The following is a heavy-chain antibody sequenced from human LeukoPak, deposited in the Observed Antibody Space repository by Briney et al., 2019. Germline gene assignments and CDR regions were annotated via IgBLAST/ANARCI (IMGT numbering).Heavy chain of an antibody. J-gene: IGHJ6*03. CDR3: ARDWEDSSSTYYYYYMDV. V-gene: IGHV4-4*07. CDR2: IYTSGST. Sequence: SETLSLTCTVSGGSISSYYWSWIRQPAGKGLEWIGRIYTSGSTNYNPSLKSRVTVSVDTSKNQFSLKLSSVTAADTAVYYCARDWEDSSSTYYYYYMDVWGKGTTVTVSS. D-gene: IGHD6-13*01. CDR1: GGSISSYY.